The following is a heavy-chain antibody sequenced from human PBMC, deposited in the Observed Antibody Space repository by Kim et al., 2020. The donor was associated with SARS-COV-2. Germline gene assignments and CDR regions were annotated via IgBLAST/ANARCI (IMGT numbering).Heavy chain of an antibody. Sequence: GGSLRLSCVASGFILSTSGMHWVRQAPGKGLEWVAFILADGSNKYYADSVKGRFTISRDSPKNTLYLQMNSLRADDTAVYYCARGKDYGFEYWGQGTLV. D-gene: IGHD4-17*01. V-gene: IGHV3-33*01. J-gene: IGHJ4*02. CDR1: GFILSTSG. CDR2: ILADGSNK. CDR3: ARGKDYGFEY.